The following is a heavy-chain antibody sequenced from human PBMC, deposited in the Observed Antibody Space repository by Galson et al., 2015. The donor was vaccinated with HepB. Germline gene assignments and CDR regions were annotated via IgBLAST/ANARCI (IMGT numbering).Heavy chain of an antibody. Sequence: SLRLSCAASGFTFSSYGMHWVRQAPGKGLEWVAVIWYDGSNKYYADSVKGRFTISRDNSKNTLYLQMNSLRAEDTAVYYCARESVVVPAAGLDYWGQGTLVTVSS. J-gene: IGHJ4*02. V-gene: IGHV3-33*01. CDR1: GFTFSSYG. D-gene: IGHD2-2*01. CDR3: ARESVVVPAAGLDY. CDR2: IWYDGSNK.